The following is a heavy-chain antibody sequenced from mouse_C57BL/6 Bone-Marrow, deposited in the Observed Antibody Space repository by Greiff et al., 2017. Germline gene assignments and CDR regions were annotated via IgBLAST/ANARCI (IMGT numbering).Heavy chain of an antibody. V-gene: IGHV1-9*01. CDR1: GYTFTGYW. J-gene: IGHJ4*01. CDR3: ARWRLLRYYTMDY. Sequence: QVQLQQSGAELMKPGASVKLSCKATGYTFTGYWIEWVKQRPGHGLEWIGEILPGSGSTNSNEKFKGKATFTADTSSNTAYMQLSSLTTEDSAIYYCARWRLLRYYTMDYWGQGTSVTVSS. D-gene: IGHD1-1*01. CDR2: ILPGSGST.